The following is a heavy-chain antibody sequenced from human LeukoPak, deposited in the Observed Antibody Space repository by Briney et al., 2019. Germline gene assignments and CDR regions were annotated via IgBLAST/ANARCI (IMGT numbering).Heavy chain of an antibody. CDR1: GDSVSSNSAT. CDR2: TYYKSKWYN. V-gene: IGHV6-1*01. D-gene: IGHD6-13*01. J-gene: IGHJ4*02. Sequence: SQTLSLTCAISGDSVSSNSATWNWIRQSPSRGLEWLGRTYYKSKWYNDYADSVKGRITITPDTSKNQFSLQLNSVTPEDTAVYFCGRRLCSSWFPFDYWCQGTLVIVSS. CDR3: GRRLCSSWFPFDY.